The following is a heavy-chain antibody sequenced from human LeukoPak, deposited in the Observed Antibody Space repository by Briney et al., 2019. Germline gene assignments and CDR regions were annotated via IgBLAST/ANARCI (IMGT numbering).Heavy chain of an antibody. Sequence: PGGSLRLCCAASGFTFTNYAMSWVRQAPGKGLESVSVISGTGAFTYYADSVKGRFTISRDNSKNTLYLQMNSLRAEDTTVYYCAKGHSDYGTGFDLWGRGTLVTVSS. CDR2: ISGTGAFT. J-gene: IGHJ4*02. D-gene: IGHD4-17*01. CDR3: AKGHSDYGTGFDL. V-gene: IGHV3-23*01. CDR1: GFTFTNYA.